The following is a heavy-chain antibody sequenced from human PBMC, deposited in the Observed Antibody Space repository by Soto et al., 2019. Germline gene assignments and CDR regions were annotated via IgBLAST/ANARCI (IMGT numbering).Heavy chain of an antibody. CDR1: GFIFENFG. CDR3: AKNQGVELVPLATVDWFDP. CDR2: ISGSGSKK. J-gene: IGHJ5*02. V-gene: IGHV3-23*01. D-gene: IGHD1-26*01. Sequence: LRLSCAASGFIFENFGMSWVRQAPGKGLEWISSISGSGSKKYYADSVKGRFTISRDNSKSTVYLELNNLSAEDTAVYHCAKNQGVELVPLATVDWFDPWGQGSVVTVSS.